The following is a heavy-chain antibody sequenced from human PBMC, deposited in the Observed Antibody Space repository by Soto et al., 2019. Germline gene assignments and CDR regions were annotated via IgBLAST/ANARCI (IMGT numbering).Heavy chain of an antibody. J-gene: IGHJ3*01. CDR2: ISSGGSTK. D-gene: IGHD3-16*01. CDR3: ERGGGGFYDDLLGSYSQGAFDV. V-gene: IGHV3-11*01. Sequence: GGSLRLSCAASGFIFSDYYMSWMRQLPGKGLEWVSYISSGGSTKYYADSVKGRFTISRANAKNSLSLQMSSLRAEHTATYYWERGGGGFYDDLLGSYSQGAFDVWGQGTMVTVSS. CDR1: GFIFSDYY.